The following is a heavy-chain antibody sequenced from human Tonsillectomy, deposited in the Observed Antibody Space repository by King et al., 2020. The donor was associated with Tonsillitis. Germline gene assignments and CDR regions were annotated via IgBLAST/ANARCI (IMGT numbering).Heavy chain of an antibody. CDR1: DASISGGSYY. J-gene: IGHJ4*02. CDR2: IYTSGNT. Sequence: VQLQESGPGLVKPSQTLSLTCTVSDASISGGSYYWSWIRQPAGKGLEWIGRIYTSGNTNYNTSFKSQVPISIDTSKTQFSLMLSSVTVADTAVYYCARSGYSSGYQDFWGQGTLVTVSS. CDR3: ARSGYSSGYQDF. V-gene: IGHV4-61*02. D-gene: IGHD6-19*01.